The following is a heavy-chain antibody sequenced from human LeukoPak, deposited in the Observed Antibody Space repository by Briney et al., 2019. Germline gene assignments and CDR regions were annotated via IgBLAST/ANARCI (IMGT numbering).Heavy chain of an antibody. Sequence: GGSLRLSCAASGFTFSSYTMNWVRQAPGKGLEWVSCIYGSNNAIYYGDSVKGRFTISRDNAKNSLYLQMRSLRAEDTAVYYCARHITSGYYGSGSYGPDYWGQGTLVTVSS. CDR1: GFTFSSYT. V-gene: IGHV3-48*01. J-gene: IGHJ4*02. CDR3: ARHITSGYYGSGSYGPDY. CDR2: IYGSNNAI. D-gene: IGHD3-10*01.